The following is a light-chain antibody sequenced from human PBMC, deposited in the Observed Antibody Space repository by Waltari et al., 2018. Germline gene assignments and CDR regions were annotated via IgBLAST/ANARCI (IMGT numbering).Light chain of an antibody. CDR2: DAS. V-gene: IGKV3-11*01. Sequence: ELVLTQSPAPLSLFPGESTTPSRRARKSVSCYLAWYQHKPGQATRLLIYDASNRATGIPARFSGSGSGTDFTLTISSLEPEDFAVYYCQQRSNWLTFGGGTKVEIK. J-gene: IGKJ4*01. CDR3: QQRSNWLT. CDR1: KSVSCY.